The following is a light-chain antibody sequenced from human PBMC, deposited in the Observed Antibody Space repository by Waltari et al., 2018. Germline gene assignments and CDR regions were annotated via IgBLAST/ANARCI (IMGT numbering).Light chain of an antibody. CDR3: QHYFTTPLT. CDR1: QSVLYSSNNKNY. Sequence: DIVMTQSPDSLAVSLGERATIKCRSSQSVLYSSNNKNYLAWYQQRPGQPPKLLIYWASTRESGVPDRFSGSGSGTDFTLTISSLQAEDVAVYYCQHYFTTPLTFGGGTKVEIK. CDR2: WAS. V-gene: IGKV4-1*01. J-gene: IGKJ4*01.